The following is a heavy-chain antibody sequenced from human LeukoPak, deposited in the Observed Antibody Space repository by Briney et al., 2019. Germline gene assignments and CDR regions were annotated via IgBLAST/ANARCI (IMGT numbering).Heavy chain of an antibody. J-gene: IGHJ5*02. CDR3: ARVLYYDSPLSWFDP. CDR1: GGTFSSYA. Sequence: VASVTVSCKASGGTFSSYAISWVRQAPGQGLEWMGRIIPILGISNYAQKFRGRVTITADKSTSTAYMELSSLRSEDTAVYYCARVLYYDSPLSWFDPWGQGTLVTVSS. D-gene: IGHD3-22*01. CDR2: IIPILGIS. V-gene: IGHV1-69*04.